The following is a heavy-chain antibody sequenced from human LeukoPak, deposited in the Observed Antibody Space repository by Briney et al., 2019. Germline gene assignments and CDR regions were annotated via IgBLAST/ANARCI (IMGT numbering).Heavy chain of an antibody. D-gene: IGHD5-18*01. CDR2: IGNTET. CDR1: GFPFETNA. V-gene: IGHV3-23*01. Sequence: GGSLRLSCATSGFPFETNAMSWVRQAPGKGLEWVATIGNTETFYADSVTGRFTISRDNSKNTVNLQMNRLRVEDTAIYYCAKDWIQFNRVFDCFDSWGQGTLVTVST. J-gene: IGHJ4*02. CDR3: AKDWIQFNRVFDCFDS.